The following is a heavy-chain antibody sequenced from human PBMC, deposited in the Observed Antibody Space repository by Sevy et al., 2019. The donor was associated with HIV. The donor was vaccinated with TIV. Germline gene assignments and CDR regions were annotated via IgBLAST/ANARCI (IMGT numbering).Heavy chain of an antibody. Sequence: SETLSLTCTVSGGSISSYYWSWVRQPPGKGLEWVGYIYYNGSTNYNPSLKSRVTISVDTSKNQFSLKLSSVTAADTAVYYCARLDLVVPAATPRDYYGMDVWGQGTTVTVSS. CDR3: ARLDLVVPAATPRDYYGMDV. V-gene: IGHV4-59*01. CDR2: IYYNGST. D-gene: IGHD2-2*01. J-gene: IGHJ6*02. CDR1: GGSISSYY.